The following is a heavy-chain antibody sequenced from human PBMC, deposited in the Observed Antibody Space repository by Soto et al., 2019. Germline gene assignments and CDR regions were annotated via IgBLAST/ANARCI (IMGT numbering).Heavy chain of an antibody. CDR2: IYYSGST. CDR3: ARLTSGPVYFDY. Sequence: QVQLQESGPGLVKPSQTLSLTCTVSGGSISSGGYYWSWIRQHPGKGLEWIGYIYYSGSTDYNPSLKSRVTISVDTSKNQFSLKLSSVTDADTAVYYCARLTSGPVYFDYWGQGTLVTVSS. V-gene: IGHV4-31*03. CDR1: GGSISSGGYY. J-gene: IGHJ4*02. D-gene: IGHD3-10*01.